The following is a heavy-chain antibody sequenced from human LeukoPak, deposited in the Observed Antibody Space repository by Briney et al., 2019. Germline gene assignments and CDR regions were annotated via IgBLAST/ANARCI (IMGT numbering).Heavy chain of an antibody. CDR2: IYFSGST. CDR1: GGSISSYY. D-gene: IGHD7-27*01. Sequence: PSETLSLTCTVSGGSISSYYWSWIRQPPGKGLEWIGYIYFSGSTNYNPSLKSRVTISVDTSKNQFSLKLSSVTAADTAVYYCAGTGDLNWFDPWGQGTLVTVSS. J-gene: IGHJ5*02. V-gene: IGHV4-59*01. CDR3: AGTGDLNWFDP.